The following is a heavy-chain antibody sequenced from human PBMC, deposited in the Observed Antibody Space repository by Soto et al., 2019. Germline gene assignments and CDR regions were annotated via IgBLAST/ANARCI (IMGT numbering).Heavy chain of an antibody. CDR2: INPNSGGT. D-gene: IGHD1-26*01. Sequence: ASVKVSCKASGYTFTSYYMHWVRQAPGQGLEWMGWINPNSGGTNYAQKFQGRGTMTRDTSISTAYMELSRLRSDDTAVYYCARETRVGATPYLDYWGQGTLVTVSS. CDR1: GYTFTSYY. J-gene: IGHJ4*02. V-gene: IGHV1-2*02. CDR3: ARETRVGATPYLDY.